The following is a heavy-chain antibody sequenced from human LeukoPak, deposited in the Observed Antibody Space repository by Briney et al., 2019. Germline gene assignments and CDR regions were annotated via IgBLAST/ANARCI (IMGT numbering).Heavy chain of an antibody. V-gene: IGHV3-7*01. J-gene: IGHJ4*02. Sequence: GGSLRLSCAASGFTFSSYWMSLVRQAPGKGLEWVANIKQDGSEKYYVDSVKGRFTISRDNAKNSLYLQMNSLRAVDTAVYYCARDRRYCSGGSCKTTYFDYWGQGTLVTVSS. CDR1: GFTFSSYW. CDR2: IKQDGSEK. D-gene: IGHD2-15*01. CDR3: ARDRRYCSGGSCKTTYFDY.